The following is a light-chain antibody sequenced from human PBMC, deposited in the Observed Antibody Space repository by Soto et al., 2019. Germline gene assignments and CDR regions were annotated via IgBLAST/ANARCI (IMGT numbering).Light chain of an antibody. Sequence: DIHMSQPPSTLSASVGDRVTINCRASQSISSWLAWYQQKPGKAPKLLIYDASSLESGVPSRFSGSGSGTEFTLTISSLQPDDFATYYCQQYNSYSVTFGQGTKVDIK. CDR2: DAS. CDR3: QQYNSYSVT. J-gene: IGKJ1*01. CDR1: QSISSW. V-gene: IGKV1-5*01.